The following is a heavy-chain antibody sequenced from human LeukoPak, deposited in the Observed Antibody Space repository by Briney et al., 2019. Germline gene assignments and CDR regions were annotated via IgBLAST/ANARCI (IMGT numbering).Heavy chain of an antibody. J-gene: IGHJ6*02. Sequence: SETLSLTCTVSGGSISSYYWSWIRQPPGKGLEWIGYIYYSGSTNYNPSLKSRVTISVDTSKNQFSLKLSSVTAADTAVYYCARSTSWGNKPISYGMDVWGQGTTVTVSS. CDR3: ARSTSWGNKPISYGMDV. D-gene: IGHD2-2*01. CDR1: GGSISSYY. V-gene: IGHV4-59*08. CDR2: IYYSGST.